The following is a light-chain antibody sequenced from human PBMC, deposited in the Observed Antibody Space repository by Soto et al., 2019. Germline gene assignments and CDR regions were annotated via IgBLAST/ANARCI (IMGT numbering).Light chain of an antibody. CDR3: SSFTSSNTLL. CDR1: SSDVGGYIY. CDR2: DVT. J-gene: IGLJ2*01. Sequence: QSALTQPASVSGSPGQSITISCTGTSSDVGGYIYVSWHQQHPGTAPKLMIYDVTIRPSGVSHRFSVSKSVNTASLTNSNLQAEDEADYYCSSFTSSNTLLFGGGTKLTVL. V-gene: IGLV2-14*03.